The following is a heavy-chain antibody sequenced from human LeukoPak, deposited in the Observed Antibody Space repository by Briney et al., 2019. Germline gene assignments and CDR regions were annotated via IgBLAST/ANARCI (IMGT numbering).Heavy chain of an antibody. D-gene: IGHD2-2*01. CDR1: GYTFTGYY. J-gene: IGHJ4*02. Sequence: ASVKVSCKASGYTFTGYYMHWVRQAPGQGLEWMGWINPNSGGTNYAQKFQGRVTMTRDTSFSTAYMELSRLRSDDTAVYYCARGRFSRRWIVIVPAAIPSDYWGQGTLVTVSS. V-gene: IGHV1-2*02. CDR3: ARGRFSRRWIVIVPAAIPSDY. CDR2: INPNSGGT.